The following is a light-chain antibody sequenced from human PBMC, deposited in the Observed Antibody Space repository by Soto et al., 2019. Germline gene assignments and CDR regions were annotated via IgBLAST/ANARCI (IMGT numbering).Light chain of an antibody. CDR2: AAS. CDR3: QQSYSTPRT. V-gene: IGKV1-39*01. Sequence: DFQMTQSPSSLSASVGDRVTITCLASQNINNYLSWYQQRPGKAPKLLIYAASSLQSGVPSRFSGSGSGTDFSLTISSLQPEDFATYYCQQSYSTPRTFGQGTIVDVK. CDR1: QNINNY. J-gene: IGKJ1*01.